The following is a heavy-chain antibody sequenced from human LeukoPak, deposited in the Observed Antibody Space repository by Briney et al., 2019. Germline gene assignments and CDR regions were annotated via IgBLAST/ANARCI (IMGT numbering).Heavy chain of an antibody. D-gene: IGHD6-13*01. Sequence: ASVKVSCKASGGTFISYAISWVRQAPGQGLEWMGGIIPIFGTANYAQKFQGRVTITADESTSTAYMELSSLRSEDTAVYYCARDALYSSSTDFDYWGQGTLVTVSS. CDR3: ARDALYSSSTDFDY. CDR1: GGTFISYA. V-gene: IGHV1-69*13. J-gene: IGHJ4*02. CDR2: IIPIFGTA.